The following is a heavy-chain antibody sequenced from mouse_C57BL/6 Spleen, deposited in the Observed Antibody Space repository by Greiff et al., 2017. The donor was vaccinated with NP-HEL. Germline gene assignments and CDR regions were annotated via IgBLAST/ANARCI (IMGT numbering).Heavy chain of an antibody. CDR3: ARDRAMDY. J-gene: IGHJ4*01. CDR1: GFTFSDYG. V-gene: IGHV5-17*01. CDR2: ISSGSSTI. Sequence: EVKLVESGGGLVKPGGSLKLSCAASGFTFSDYGMHWVRQAPAKGLEWVAYISSGSSTIYYADTVKGRVTMSRDNSKNTLFRQMTSLRAEDAAMYYCARDRAMDYWGQGTSVTVSA.